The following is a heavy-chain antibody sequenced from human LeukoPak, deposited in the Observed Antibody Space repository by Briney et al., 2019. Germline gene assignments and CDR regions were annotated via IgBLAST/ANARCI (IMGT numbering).Heavy chain of an antibody. D-gene: IGHD3-22*01. CDR3: ARDAYYYDSSGYYADAFDI. CDR2: IDYSGST. Sequence: SETLSLTCTVSGGSISSYYWSWIRQPPGKGLEWIGYIDYSGSTNYNPSLKSRVTISVDTSKNQFSLKLSSVTAADTAVYYCARDAYYYDSSGYYADAFDIWGQGTMVTVSS. J-gene: IGHJ3*02. CDR1: GGSISSYY. V-gene: IGHV4-59*12.